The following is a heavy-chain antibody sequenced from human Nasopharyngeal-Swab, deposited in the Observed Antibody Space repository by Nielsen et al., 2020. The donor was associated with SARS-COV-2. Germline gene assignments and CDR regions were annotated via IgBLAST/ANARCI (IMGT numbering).Heavy chain of an antibody. V-gene: IGHV5-51*01. D-gene: IGHD2-21*02. Sequence: GESLKISCKGSGYIFSNYLIGWVRQMPGKGLEYMGIIYPGDSDPRYSPSFQDQVTISLDKSINTAYLQWSSLKAPDTAMYYCARFQVTAGFDYWGQGTLVTVSS. CDR2: IYPGDSDP. CDR1: GYIFSNYL. J-gene: IGHJ4*02. CDR3: ARFQVTAGFDY.